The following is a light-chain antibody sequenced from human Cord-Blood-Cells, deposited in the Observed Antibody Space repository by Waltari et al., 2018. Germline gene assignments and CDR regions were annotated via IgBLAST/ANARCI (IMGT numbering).Light chain of an antibody. CDR2: GAS. Sequence: EIAMTHAPATLSVAPGERATLSCRASQSVSSNLAWYQQKPGQAPRLLIYGASTRATGIPARFSGSGSGTEITLTISSLQSEDFAVYYCQQYNNWPLYTFGQGTKLEIK. J-gene: IGKJ2*01. CDR3: QQYNNWPLYT. CDR1: QSVSSN. V-gene: IGKV3-15*01.